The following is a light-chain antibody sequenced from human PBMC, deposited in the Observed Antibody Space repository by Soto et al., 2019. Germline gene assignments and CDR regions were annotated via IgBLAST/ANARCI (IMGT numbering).Light chain of an antibody. CDR1: QTINNN. J-gene: IGKJ1*01. CDR2: GAS. CDR3: QQCSFSPRT. V-gene: IGKV3-15*01. Sequence: VRTQAPATLSVSPGERATLSCRASQTINNNVAWYQLKDGQVPRLVIYGASTRATDIPARFSGSGSETDFTLTISRLEPEDSAVYYCQQCSFSPRTFGQVTKVDI.